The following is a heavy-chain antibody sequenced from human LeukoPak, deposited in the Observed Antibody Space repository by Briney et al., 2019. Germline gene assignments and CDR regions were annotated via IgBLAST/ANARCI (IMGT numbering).Heavy chain of an antibody. J-gene: IGHJ3*02. D-gene: IGHD5-18*01. V-gene: IGHV1-2*04. CDR3: ARDRGVYSSGLAIGYAFDI. CDR1: GYTFTGYY. CDR2: INRNSGGT. Sequence: ASVKVSCKASGYTFTGYYMHWVRQAPGQGLEWMGWINRNSGGTNYAQKFQGWVTMTRDTSISTAYMELSRLRSDDTAVYYCARDRGVYSSGLAIGYAFDIWGQGTMVTVSS.